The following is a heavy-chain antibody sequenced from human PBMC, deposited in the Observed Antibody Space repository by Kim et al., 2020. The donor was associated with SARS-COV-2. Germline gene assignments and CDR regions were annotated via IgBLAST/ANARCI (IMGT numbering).Heavy chain of an antibody. J-gene: IGHJ4*02. CDR3: AKRYSSGWSYFNF. V-gene: IGHV3-23*01. D-gene: IGHD6-13*01. Sequence: ADSVKGQFTICRDNSTNTLYLQMNSLRVEEDTALYYCAKRYSSGWSYFNFWGQGTLVTVSS.